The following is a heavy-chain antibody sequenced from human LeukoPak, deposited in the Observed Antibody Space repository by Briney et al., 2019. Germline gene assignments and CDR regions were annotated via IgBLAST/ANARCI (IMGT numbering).Heavy chain of an antibody. D-gene: IGHD5-12*01. CDR2: MNPNSGNT. CDR1: GYTFTSYD. V-gene: IGHV1-8*01. CDR3: ARGATPRGYYYMDV. Sequence: GASVKVSCKASGYTFTSYDINWVRQATGQGLEWMGWMNPNSGNTGYAQKFQGRVTITADKSTSTAYMELSSLRSEDTAVYYCARGATPRGYYYMDVWGKGTTVTVSS. J-gene: IGHJ6*03.